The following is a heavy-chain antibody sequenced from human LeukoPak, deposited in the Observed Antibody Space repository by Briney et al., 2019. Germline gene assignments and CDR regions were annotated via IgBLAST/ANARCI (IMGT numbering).Heavy chain of an antibody. CDR1: GFTFSNYW. Sequence: GGSLRLSCAASGFTFSNYWMQGVRQAPGKGLVGVSRINSDGSSRNYADSVKGRFTISRDNAKNTLYLQMNSLRAEDTAVYYCASASSHRIAAGGDYWGQGTLVTVSS. D-gene: IGHD6-13*01. CDR3: ASASSHRIAAGGDY. J-gene: IGHJ4*02. CDR2: INSDGSSR. V-gene: IGHV3-74*01.